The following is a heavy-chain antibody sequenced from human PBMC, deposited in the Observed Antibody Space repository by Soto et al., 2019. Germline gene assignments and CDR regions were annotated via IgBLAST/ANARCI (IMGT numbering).Heavy chain of an antibody. V-gene: IGHV1-2*04. CDR2: INPNSGGT. CDR3: ARGDSGYDYHYYGMDV. J-gene: IGHJ6*02. D-gene: IGHD5-12*01. CDR1: GYTFTSYG. Sequence: ASVKVSCKASGYTFTSYGISWVRQAPGQGLEWMGWINPNSGGTNYAQKFQGWVTMTRDTSISTAYMELSRLRSDDTAVYYCARGDSGYDYHYYGMDVWGQGTTVTVSS.